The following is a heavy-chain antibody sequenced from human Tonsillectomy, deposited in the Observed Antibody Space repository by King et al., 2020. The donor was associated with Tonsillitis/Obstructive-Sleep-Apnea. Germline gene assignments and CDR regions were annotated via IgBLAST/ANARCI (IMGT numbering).Heavy chain of an antibody. Sequence: VQLQQWGAGLLKPSETLSLTCAVYGGSFSGYYWSWIRQPPGKGLEWIGEINHSGNTNYNPSLKGRVSISVDTSKNQFSLNLSSVTAADTAVYNCARGESPDCSSTSCHIWFDPWGQGTLVTVSS. V-gene: IGHV4-34*01. CDR3: ARGESPDCSSTSCHIWFDP. J-gene: IGHJ5*02. CDR2: INHSGNT. CDR1: GGSFSGYY. D-gene: IGHD2-2*02.